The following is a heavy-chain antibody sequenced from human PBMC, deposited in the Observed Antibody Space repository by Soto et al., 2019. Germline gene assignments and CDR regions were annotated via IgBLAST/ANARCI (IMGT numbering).Heavy chain of an antibody. CDR2: ISGSGGNT. CDR1: GFTFSSYA. J-gene: IGHJ4*02. Sequence: EVQLLESGGGLVQPGGSLRLSCAASGFTFSSYAMSWVRQAPGKGLEWVSAISGSGGNTYYADSVKGRITISRDNSKNTLYLQMNSLRAADRTVYYCAKETVSGGGSFDYRGQGALVTVSS. V-gene: IGHV3-23*01. CDR3: AKETVSGGGSFDY. D-gene: IGHD6-25*01.